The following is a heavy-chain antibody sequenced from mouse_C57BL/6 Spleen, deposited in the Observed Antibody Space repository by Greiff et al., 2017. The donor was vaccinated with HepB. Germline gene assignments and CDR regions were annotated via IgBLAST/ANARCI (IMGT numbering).Heavy chain of an antibody. CDR3: ARAGGELRLLAY. D-gene: IGHD3-2*02. V-gene: IGHV5-4*03. Sequence: EVKLVESGGGLVKPGGSLKLSCAASGFTFSSYAMSWVRQTPEKRLEWVATISDGGSYTYYPDNVKGRFTISRDNAKNNLYLQMSHLKSEDTAMYYCARAGGELRLLAYWGQGTLVTVSA. CDR2: ISDGGSYT. J-gene: IGHJ3*01. CDR1: GFTFSSYA.